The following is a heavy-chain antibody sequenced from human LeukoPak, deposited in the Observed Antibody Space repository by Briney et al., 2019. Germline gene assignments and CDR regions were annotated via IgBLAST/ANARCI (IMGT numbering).Heavy chain of an antibody. CDR2: ITGSGGST. CDR1: GFTFSNYA. J-gene: IGHJ4*02. CDR3: ATLMRGPTGYSGYGGEDY. D-gene: IGHD5-12*01. Sequence: PGGSLSLSCAASGFTFSNYAMTWVRQAQGKGLQWVSAITGSGGSTSYADSVKGRFAISRDNSKNTLYLQMNSRRAEDTAVYYCATLMRGPTGYSGYGGEDYWGQGTLVTVSS. V-gene: IGHV3-23*01.